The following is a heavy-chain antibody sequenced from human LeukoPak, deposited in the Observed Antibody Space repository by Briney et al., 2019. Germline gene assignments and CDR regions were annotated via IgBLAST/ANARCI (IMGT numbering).Heavy chain of an antibody. J-gene: IGHJ3*02. Sequence: ASVKVSCKASGYTFTSYGISWVRQAPGQGLEWMGWISAYNGNTNYAQKLQGRVTMTTDTSTSTAYMELRSLRSDDTAVYYCAREPEPYYDILTGYYNVMGAFDIWGQGRMVTVSS. CDR2: ISAYNGNT. CDR3: AREPEPYYDILTGYYNVMGAFDI. V-gene: IGHV1-18*01. CDR1: GYTFTSYG. D-gene: IGHD3-9*01.